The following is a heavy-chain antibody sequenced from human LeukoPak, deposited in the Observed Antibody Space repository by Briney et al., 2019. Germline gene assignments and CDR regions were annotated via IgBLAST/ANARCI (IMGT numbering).Heavy chain of an antibody. CDR1: GFTFSSYT. D-gene: IGHD6-13*01. CDR3: ARADAASRPFDY. J-gene: IGHJ4*02. CDR2: ITSSSSYI. V-gene: IGHV3-21*01. Sequence: PGGSLRLSCAASGFTFSSYTMNWVRRAPGKGLEWVSYITSSSSYIYYADSVKGRFTISRDNAKNSLYLQMNSLRAEDTAVYCCARADAASRPFDYWGQGTLVTVSS.